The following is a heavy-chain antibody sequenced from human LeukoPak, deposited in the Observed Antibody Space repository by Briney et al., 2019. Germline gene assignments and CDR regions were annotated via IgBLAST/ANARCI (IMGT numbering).Heavy chain of an antibody. D-gene: IGHD6-6*01. CDR1: GYTFTNDY. J-gene: IGHJ4*02. V-gene: IGHV1-46*03. CDR2: INPGDGST. CDR3: ARVGQLVFDY. Sequence: ASVKVSCKTSGYTFTNDYLHWVRRAPGQGLEWMGIINPGDGSTNYAQKFQGRVTMTRDRSTSTIYMELSSLRSEDTAVYYCARVGQLVFDYWGQGTLVTVSS.